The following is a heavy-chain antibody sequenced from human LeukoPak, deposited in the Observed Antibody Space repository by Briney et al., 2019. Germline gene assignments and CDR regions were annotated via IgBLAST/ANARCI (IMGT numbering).Heavy chain of an antibody. D-gene: IGHD2/OR15-2a*01. J-gene: IGHJ4*02. CDR3: ARDTPDSTFDY. CDR1: GFTFSDYA. V-gene: IGHV3-7*01. Sequence: PGGSLRLSCTASGFTFSDYALNWVRQAPGKGLEWVANIKQDGSEKYYVDSVKGRFTISRDNAKNSLYLQMNSLRAEDTAVYYCARDTPDSTFDYWGQGTLVTVSS. CDR2: IKQDGSEK.